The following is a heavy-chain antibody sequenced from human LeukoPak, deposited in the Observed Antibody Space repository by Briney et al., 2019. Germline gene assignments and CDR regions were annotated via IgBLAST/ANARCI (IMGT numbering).Heavy chain of an antibody. J-gene: IGHJ4*02. CDR3: ATQAGITIFGRYFDY. CDR1: GFTFSHSW. CDR2: INTDGSST. Sequence: PGGSLRLSCAASGFTFSHSWMNWVRQAPGKGLLWVSRINTDGSSTTYADSVKGRFTISRDNAKNTLYLQMNSLRAEDTGVYYCATQAGITIFGRYFDYWGQGTLVTVSS. V-gene: IGHV3-74*01. D-gene: IGHD3-3*01.